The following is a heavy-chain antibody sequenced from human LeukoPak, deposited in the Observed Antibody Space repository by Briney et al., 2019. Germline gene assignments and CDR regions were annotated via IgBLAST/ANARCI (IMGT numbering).Heavy chain of an antibody. J-gene: IGHJ4*02. CDR2: ISSNGGST. D-gene: IGHD2-15*01. Sequence: GGSLRLSCAASGFTFSSYAMHWVRQAPGKGLEYVSAISSNGGSTYYANSVKGRFTISRDNSKNTLYLQMGSLRAEDMAVYYCASWGGYCSGGSCYPDYWGQGTLVTVSS. V-gene: IGHV3-64*01. CDR3: ASWGGYCSGGSCYPDY. CDR1: GFTFSSYA.